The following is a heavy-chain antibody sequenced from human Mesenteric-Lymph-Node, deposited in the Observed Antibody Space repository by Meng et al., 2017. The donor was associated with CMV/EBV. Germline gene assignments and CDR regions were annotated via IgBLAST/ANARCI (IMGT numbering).Heavy chain of an antibody. CDR3: AKWSDDYDFWSGYYGGANYYGMDV. J-gene: IGHJ6*02. CDR1: GFTFSDYW. D-gene: IGHD3-3*01. Sequence: GESLKISCAASGFTFSDYWMHWVRQAPGKGLVWVSRINGDGRSTTYADSVKGRFTISRDNAKNTLYVQMNSLRAEDTAVYYCAKWSDDYDFWSGYYGGANYYGMDVWGQGTTVTVSS. CDR2: INGDGRST. V-gene: IGHV3-74*01.